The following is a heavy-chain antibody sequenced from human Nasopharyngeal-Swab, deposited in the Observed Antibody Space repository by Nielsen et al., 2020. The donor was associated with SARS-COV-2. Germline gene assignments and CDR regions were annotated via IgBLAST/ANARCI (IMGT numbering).Heavy chain of an antibody. CDR2: IYSGGST. J-gene: IGHJ6*02. D-gene: IGHD2-2*01. CDR1: GFTVSSNY. V-gene: IGHV3-53*01. Sequence: GGSLRLSCAASGFTVSSNYMSWVRQATGKGLEWVSVIYSGGSTYYADSVKGRLTISRDNSKNTLYLQMNSLRAEDTAVYYCARVPCSSTSCYVGGYGMDVWGQGTTVTVS. CDR3: ARVPCSSTSCYVGGYGMDV.